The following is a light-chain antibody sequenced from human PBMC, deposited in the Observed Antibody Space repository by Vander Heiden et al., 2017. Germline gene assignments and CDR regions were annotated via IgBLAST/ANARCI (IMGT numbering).Light chain of an antibody. V-gene: IGKV1-39*01. CDR3: QHRDSTPST. J-gene: IGKJ2*02. Sequence: DIQMTQSPSSLSACVGDRVAITCRASQSISNYLNWYQQKPGKAPKLLISGASSLQSGVTSRFSGSGSGTDFTLTISRLQPEDFATYYCQHRDSTPSTFGQGTKLEIK. CDR2: GAS. CDR1: QSISNY.